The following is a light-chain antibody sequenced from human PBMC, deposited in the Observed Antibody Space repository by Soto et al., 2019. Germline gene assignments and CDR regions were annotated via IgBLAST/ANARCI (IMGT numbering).Light chain of an antibody. Sequence: QSVLTQPASVSGSPGQSITISCTGTSSDVGGYNYVSWYQQDPGKAPKLMIYDVNNRPSGVSNRFSGSKSGNTASLTISGLQAVDEAYYYCSSYTSSSTLAVFGGGTKLTVL. CDR2: DVN. V-gene: IGLV2-14*01. J-gene: IGLJ2*01. CDR1: SSDVGGYNY. CDR3: SSYTSSSTLAV.